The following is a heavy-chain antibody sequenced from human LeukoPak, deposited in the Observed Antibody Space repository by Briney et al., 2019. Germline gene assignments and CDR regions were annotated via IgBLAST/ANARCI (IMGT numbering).Heavy chain of an antibody. D-gene: IGHD5-12*01. CDR1: GGSFSGYY. V-gene: IGHV4-34*01. CDR2: INHSGST. J-gene: IGHJ5*02. Sequence: PSETLSLTCAVYGGSFSGYYWSWIRQPPGEGLEWIGEINHSGSTNYNPSLKSRVTISVDTSKNQFYLKLSSVTAADTAVYYCARVVATIRSKWFDPWGQGTLVTVSS. CDR3: ARVVATIRSKWFDP.